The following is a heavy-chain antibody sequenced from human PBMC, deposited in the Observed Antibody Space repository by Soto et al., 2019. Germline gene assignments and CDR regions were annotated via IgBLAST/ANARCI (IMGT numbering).Heavy chain of an antibody. J-gene: IGHJ6*02. CDR3: AGSITMVRGVIRGNYSYGMDV. D-gene: IGHD3-10*01. CDR1: GGTFSSYA. CDR2: IIPIFGTA. V-gene: IGHV1-69*13. Sequence: ASVKVSCKASGGTFSSYAISWVRQAPGQGLEWMGGIIPIFGTANYAQKFQGRVTITADESTSTAYMELSSLRSEDTAVYYCAGSITMVRGVIRGNYSYGMDVWGQGTTVTVSS.